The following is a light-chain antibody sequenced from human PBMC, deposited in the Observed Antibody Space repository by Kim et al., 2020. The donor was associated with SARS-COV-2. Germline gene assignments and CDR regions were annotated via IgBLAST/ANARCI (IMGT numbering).Light chain of an antibody. V-gene: IGKV3-20*01. Sequence: EIVLTQSPGTLSLSPGERATLSCRASQSVSSSYLAWYQQKPGQAPRLLIYGASSRATGIPDRFSGSGSGTDFTLTISRLEPEDFAVYYWQQYGSSPPSWTFGQGTRVDIK. CDR2: GAS. J-gene: IGKJ1*01. CDR3: QQYGSSPPSWT. CDR1: QSVSSSY.